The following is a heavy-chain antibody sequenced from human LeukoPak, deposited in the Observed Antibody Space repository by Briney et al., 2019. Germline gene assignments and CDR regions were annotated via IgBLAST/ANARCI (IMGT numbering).Heavy chain of an antibody. D-gene: IGHD3-10*01. Sequence: GASVKVSCKASGYTFTGYYMHWVRQAPGQGLEWMGWVNPNSGDTNYAQKFQGRVTMTRDTSISTAYMELSRLRSDDTAVYYCGSRGGSGKYDFDFWGQGTLVTVSS. J-gene: IGHJ4*02. CDR1: GYTFTGYY. CDR3: GSRGGSGKYDFDF. V-gene: IGHV1-2*02. CDR2: VNPNSGDT.